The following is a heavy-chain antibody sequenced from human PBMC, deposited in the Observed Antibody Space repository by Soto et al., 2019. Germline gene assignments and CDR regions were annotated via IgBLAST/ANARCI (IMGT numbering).Heavy chain of an antibody. J-gene: IGHJ5*02. CDR3: VRRHVSATGIDWFDP. V-gene: IGHV1-3*01. Sequence: VSVKVSCKASGYTFTSYGIHWVRQAPGQRLEWMGWINAANGDTKYSPKFQGRVTITRDTSASTAYMELSSLRSEDTAVYYCVRRHVSATGIDWFDPWGQGTLVTVSS. CDR1: GYTFTSYG. CDR2: INAANGDT. D-gene: IGHD6-13*01.